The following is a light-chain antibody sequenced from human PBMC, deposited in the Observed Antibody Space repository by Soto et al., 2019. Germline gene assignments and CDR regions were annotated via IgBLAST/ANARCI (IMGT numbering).Light chain of an antibody. CDR2: RTN. CDR3: AAWDDSLSGVV. Sequence: QSVLTQPPSASGPPGQRVTISCSGSSSNIGSNYAYWYQQLPGTAPKLLIYRTNQRPSGVPDRFSGSKSGTSASLAISGLRYEDEADYYCAAWDDSLSGVVFGGGTKLTVL. CDR1: SSNIGSNY. J-gene: IGLJ2*01. V-gene: IGLV1-47*01.